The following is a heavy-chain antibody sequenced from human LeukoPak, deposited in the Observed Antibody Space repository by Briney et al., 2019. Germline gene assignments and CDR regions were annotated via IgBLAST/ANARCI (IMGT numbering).Heavy chain of an antibody. Sequence: ASVKVSCKASGYTFTGYYMHWVRQAPGQGLEWMGRVNPSSGGTNYAQKFQGRVTMTRDTSISTAYMELSRLRSDDTAVYYCARVKVDSNAFDIWGQGTMVTVSS. CDR3: ARVKVDSNAFDI. J-gene: IGHJ3*02. CDR2: VNPSSGGT. CDR1: GYTFTGYY. V-gene: IGHV1-2*06.